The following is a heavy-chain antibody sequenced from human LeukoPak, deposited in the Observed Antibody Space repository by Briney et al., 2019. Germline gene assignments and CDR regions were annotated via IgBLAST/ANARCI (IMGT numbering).Heavy chain of an antibody. CDR2: IKEDGGEM. CDR1: GIRFNDYW. Sequence: GGSLRLSCTVSGIRFNDYWMSWVRQAPGKGLEWVATIKEDGGEMYYVDSVKGRFTISRDNSKNTLYLQMNSLRAEDTAVYYCAKDPQGVLWFGEYGIDYWGQGTLVTVSS. CDR3: AKDPQGVLWFGEYGIDY. J-gene: IGHJ4*02. D-gene: IGHD3-10*01. V-gene: IGHV3-7*01.